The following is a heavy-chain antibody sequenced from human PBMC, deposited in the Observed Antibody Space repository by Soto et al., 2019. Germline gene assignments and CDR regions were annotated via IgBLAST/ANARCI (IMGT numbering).Heavy chain of an antibody. D-gene: IGHD3-10*01. CDR1: GYNFINYG. CDR2: IRVHNGNT. J-gene: IGHJ4*02. Sequence: ASVKVSCKASGYNFINYGITWVRQAPGQGLEWMGWIRVHNGNTNYAQKLQGRVTMTTDTSTSTAYMELRSLRSDDTAVYCCVRDLDGSGSYYTDYWGPGTLVTVSS. V-gene: IGHV1-18*01. CDR3: VRDLDGSGSYYTDY.